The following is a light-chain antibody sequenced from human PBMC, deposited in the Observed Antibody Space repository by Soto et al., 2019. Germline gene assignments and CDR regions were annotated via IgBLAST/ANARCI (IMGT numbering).Light chain of an antibody. CDR2: EVS. V-gene: IGLV2-14*01. J-gene: IGLJ2*01. CDR1: TSDVGGYNY. CDR3: SSYTSRSTLVV. Sequence: QSALTQPASVSGSPGQSITISCTGTTSDVGGYNYVSWYQQHPVKAPKLMIYEVSNRPSGVSNRFSGSKSGNTASLTISGLQAEDEADYYCSSYTSRSTLVVFGGGTKLTVL.